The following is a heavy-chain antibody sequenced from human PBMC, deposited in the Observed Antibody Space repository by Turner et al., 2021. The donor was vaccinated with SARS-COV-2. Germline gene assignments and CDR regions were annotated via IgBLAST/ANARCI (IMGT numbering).Heavy chain of an antibody. V-gene: IGHV3-21*01. J-gene: IGHJ3*02. D-gene: IGHD3-22*01. CDR3: ARARWHYYDSSGYYPDAFDI. Sequence: EVQLVESGGGLVKPGGSLRLPCAASGLTFSSYSMNWVRQAPGKGLEWFSSIRSSSSYIYYADSVKGRFTISRDNAKNSLYLQMNSLRAEDTAVYYCARARWHYYDSSGYYPDAFDIWGQGTMVTVSS. CDR2: IRSSSSYI. CDR1: GLTFSSYS.